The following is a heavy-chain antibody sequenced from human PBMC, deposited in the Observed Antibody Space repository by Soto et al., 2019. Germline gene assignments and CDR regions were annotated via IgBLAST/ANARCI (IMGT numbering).Heavy chain of an antibody. V-gene: IGHV4-39*01. J-gene: IGHJ4*02. CDR3: ARLEGLATISYYFDF. D-gene: IGHD3-9*01. CDR1: DDSINSDKYY. Sequence: QLQLQESGPGLVKPSETLSLTCSVSDDSINSDKYYWGWIRQPPGKGLEWIGSIYYRGNAYYNPSLQTRVTISLDKSKSQSSLKLNSVTAADSAVYFCARLEGLATISYYFDFWGPGALVTVYS. CDR2: IYYRGNA.